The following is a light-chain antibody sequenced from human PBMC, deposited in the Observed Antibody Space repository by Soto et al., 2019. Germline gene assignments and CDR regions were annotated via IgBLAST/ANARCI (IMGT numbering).Light chain of an antibody. Sequence: EIVLTQSPGTLSLSPGERATLSCRASQSDTSTYLAWYQQKPGQAPRLLIYDTSSRATGIPDRFSGSGSGTDFTLTISRLEPEDFAVYYCQQYGSSGRTFGGGTKVDI. J-gene: IGKJ4*01. CDR1: QSDTSTY. CDR2: DTS. V-gene: IGKV3-20*01. CDR3: QQYGSSGRT.